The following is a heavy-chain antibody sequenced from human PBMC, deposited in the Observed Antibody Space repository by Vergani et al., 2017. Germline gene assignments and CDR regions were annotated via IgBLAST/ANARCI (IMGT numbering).Heavy chain of an antibody. CDR2: IQYDGSDI. CDR3: SRSVDTAMVPPL. Sequence: QVQLVESGGGVVQPGGSLRLSCVASGFSVSNSGMHWVRQTPGKGLEWVAFIQYDGSDIFYADFVEGRFTISRDNSKNSLYLQMNSLRAEDTAVYYCSRSVDTAMVPPLWGQGTLVTVSS. D-gene: IGHD5-18*01. J-gene: IGHJ4*02. CDR1: GFSVSNSG. V-gene: IGHV3-30*02.